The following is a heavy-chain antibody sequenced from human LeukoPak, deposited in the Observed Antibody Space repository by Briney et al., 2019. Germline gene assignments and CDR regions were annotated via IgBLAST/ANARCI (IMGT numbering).Heavy chain of an antibody. CDR3: TTDYREPGMVRGS. CDR2: TRNKANSYTT. CDR1: GFTFSDHY. J-gene: IGHJ5*02. D-gene: IGHD3-10*01. Sequence: GGSLRLSCAASGFTFSDHYMDWVRQAPGKGLEWVGRTRNKANSYTTEYAASVKGRFTISRDDSKNSLYLQMNSLKTEDTAVYYCTTDYREPGMVRGSWGQGTLVTVSS. V-gene: IGHV3-72*01.